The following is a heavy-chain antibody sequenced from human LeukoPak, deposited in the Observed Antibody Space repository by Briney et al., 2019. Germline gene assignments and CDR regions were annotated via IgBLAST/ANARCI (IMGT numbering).Heavy chain of an antibody. CDR3: ARGGGLDV. Sequence: GGSLRLSCAASGFTFSSYWMNWARQAPGKGLEWVASINHNGNVNYYVDSVKGRFTISRDNSKNSLYLQMSNLRAEDTAVYFCARGGGLDVWGQGATVTVSS. V-gene: IGHV3-7*03. CDR1: GFTFSSYW. J-gene: IGHJ6*02. CDR2: INHNGNVN. D-gene: IGHD2-15*01.